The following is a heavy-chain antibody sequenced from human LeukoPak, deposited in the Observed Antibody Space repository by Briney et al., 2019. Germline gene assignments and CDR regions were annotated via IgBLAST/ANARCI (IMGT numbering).Heavy chain of an antibody. Sequence: GRSLRLSCAASGFTFSDYYMSWIRQAPGKGLEWVSYISSSGSTIYYADSVKGRFTISRDNAKNSLYLQMNSLRAEDTAVYYCARGVVVIAIFAFDIWGQGTMVTVSS. J-gene: IGHJ3*02. V-gene: IGHV3-11*04. CDR1: GFTFSDYY. CDR3: ARGVVVIAIFAFDI. CDR2: ISSSGSTI. D-gene: IGHD2-21*01.